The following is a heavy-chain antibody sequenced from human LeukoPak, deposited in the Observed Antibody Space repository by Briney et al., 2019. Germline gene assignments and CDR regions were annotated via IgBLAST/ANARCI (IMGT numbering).Heavy chain of an antibody. CDR2: IWYDGSNK. D-gene: IGHD6-19*01. J-gene: IGHJ4*02. CDR3: ARDQAGIAVAGTWGYFDY. Sequence: GRSLRLSCAASGFTFNYYGMHWVRQAPGKGLEWVAVIWYDGSNKYYVDSVKGRFTISRDNSKNTLYLQMNSLRAEDTAVYYCARDQAGIAVAGTWGYFDYWGQGTLVTVS. CDR1: GFTFNYYG. V-gene: IGHV3-33*01.